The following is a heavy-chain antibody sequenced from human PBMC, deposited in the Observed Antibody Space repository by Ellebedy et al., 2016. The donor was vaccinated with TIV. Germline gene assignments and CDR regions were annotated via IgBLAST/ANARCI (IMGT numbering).Heavy chain of an antibody. CDR3: ARDAGYGDYVVGYFDY. Sequence: ASVKVSCXASGYTFTSYYMHWVRQAPGQGLEWMGIINPSGGSTSYAQKFQGRVTMTRDTSTSTVYMELSSLRSEDTAVYYCARDAGYGDYVVGYFDYWGQGTLVTVSS. J-gene: IGHJ4*02. V-gene: IGHV1-46*01. CDR2: INPSGGST. D-gene: IGHD4-17*01. CDR1: GYTFTSYY.